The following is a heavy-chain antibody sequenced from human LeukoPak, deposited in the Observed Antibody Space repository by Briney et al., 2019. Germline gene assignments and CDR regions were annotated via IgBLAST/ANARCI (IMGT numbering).Heavy chain of an antibody. CDR3: ARESSSSTS. CDR2: IYHSGST. D-gene: IGHD6-6*01. V-gene: IGHV4-38-2*02. Sequence: SETLSLTCTVSGYSISSGYYWGWIRQPPGKGLDWIGSIYHSGSTYYNPSLKSRVTISVDTSKNQFSLKLSSVTAADTAVYYCARESSSSTSWGQGTLVTVSS. CDR1: GYSISSGYY. J-gene: IGHJ4*02.